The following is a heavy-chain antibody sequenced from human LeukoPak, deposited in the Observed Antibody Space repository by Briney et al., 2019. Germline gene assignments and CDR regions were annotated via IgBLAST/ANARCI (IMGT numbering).Heavy chain of an antibody. D-gene: IGHD5-12*01. CDR1: GGTFSSYA. Sequence: SVKVSCKASGGTFSSYAISWVRQAPGQGLEWMGRIIPIFGTANYAQKFQGRVTITTDESTSTAYMELSSLRSEDTAVYYCARGQWLRLLPGYFDYWGQGTLVTVSS. CDR2: IIPIFGTA. J-gene: IGHJ4*02. V-gene: IGHV1-69*05. CDR3: ARGQWLRLLPGYFDY.